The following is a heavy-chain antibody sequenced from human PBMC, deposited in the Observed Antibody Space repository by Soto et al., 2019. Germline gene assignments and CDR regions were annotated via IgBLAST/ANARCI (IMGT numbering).Heavy chain of an antibody. J-gene: IGHJ6*02. CDR1: GFTFSSYW. CDR2: INSDGSST. CDR3: ARDPRIVGVRDYYYYYGMDV. D-gene: IGHD1-26*01. V-gene: IGHV3-74*01. Sequence: AGGSLRLSCAASGFTFSSYWMHWVRQAPGKGLVWVSRINSDGSSTSYADSVKGRFTISRDNAKNTLYLQMNSLRAVDTAVYYCARDPRIVGVRDYYYYYGMDVWGQGTTVTVSS.